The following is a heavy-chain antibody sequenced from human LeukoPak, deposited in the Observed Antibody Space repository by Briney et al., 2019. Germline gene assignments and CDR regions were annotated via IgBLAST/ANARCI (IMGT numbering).Heavy chain of an antibody. D-gene: IGHD1-1*01. Sequence: PGGSLRLSCAASGFTFSSYSMNWVRQAPGKGLEWVGRIKSTTSGGTTDYAAPVKGRFSISRDDSKNMLYLQMNSLKTEDTAVYHCATYNRKDAFDFWGRGTMVTVSS. CDR2: IKSTTSGGTT. J-gene: IGHJ3*01. CDR3: ATYNRKDAFDF. V-gene: IGHV3-15*01. CDR1: GFTFSSYS.